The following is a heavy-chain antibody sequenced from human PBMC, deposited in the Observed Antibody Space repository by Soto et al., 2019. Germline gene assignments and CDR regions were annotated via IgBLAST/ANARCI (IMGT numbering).Heavy chain of an antibody. V-gene: IGHV1-2*04. CDR3: ARSVIAVAGTADYFDY. D-gene: IGHD6-19*01. J-gene: IGHJ4*02. Sequence: ASVKVSCKASGYTFTGYYMHWVRQAPGQGLEWMGWINPNSGGTNYAQKFQGWVTMTRDTSISTAYMELSRLRSDDTAVYYCARSVIAVAGTADYFDYWGQGTLVTV. CDR1: GYTFTGYY. CDR2: INPNSGGT.